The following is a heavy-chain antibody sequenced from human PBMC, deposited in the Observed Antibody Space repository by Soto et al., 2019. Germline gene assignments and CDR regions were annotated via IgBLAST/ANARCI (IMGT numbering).Heavy chain of an antibody. CDR1: GFTFSSYW. Sequence: GGSLRLSCAASGFTFSSYWMHWVRQAPGKGLVWVSRINSDGSSTGCADSVKGRFTISRDNAKNTLYLQMNSLRAEDTAVYYCARVYDFWSGRGSYGMDVWGQGTTVTVSS. CDR3: ARVYDFWSGRGSYGMDV. V-gene: IGHV3-74*01. D-gene: IGHD3-3*01. CDR2: INSDGSST. J-gene: IGHJ6*02.